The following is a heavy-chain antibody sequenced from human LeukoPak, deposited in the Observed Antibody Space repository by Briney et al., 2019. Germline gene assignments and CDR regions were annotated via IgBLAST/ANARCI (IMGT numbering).Heavy chain of an antibody. D-gene: IGHD4-17*01. V-gene: IGHV5-51*01. J-gene: IGHJ5*02. Sequence: PLKISCKGPRHKHTSYWTPQTPQIPTQRHEWIGIIYPADSDTRYSPPVHGRVTVSVDMSVTTAYLPGSRLWAPDTGMYYCTRRAFGDQNYTWFDPWGRGTLVTVSS. CDR1: RHKHTSYW. CDR2: IYPADSDT. CDR3: TRRAFGDQNYTWFDP.